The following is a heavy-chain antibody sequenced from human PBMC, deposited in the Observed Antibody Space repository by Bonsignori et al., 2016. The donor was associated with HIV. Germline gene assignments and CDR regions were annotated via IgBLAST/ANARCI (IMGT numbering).Heavy chain of an antibody. D-gene: IGHD3-3*01. CDR3: ASGSGDFWSGYYTDYYYYMDV. V-gene: IGHV3-74*01. J-gene: IGHJ6*03. CDR2: INSDGSST. Sequence: VRQAPGKGLVWVSRINSDGSSTSYADSVKGRFTISRDNAKNTLYLQMNSLRAEDTAVYYCASGSGDFWSGYYTDYYYYMDVWGKGTTVTVSS.